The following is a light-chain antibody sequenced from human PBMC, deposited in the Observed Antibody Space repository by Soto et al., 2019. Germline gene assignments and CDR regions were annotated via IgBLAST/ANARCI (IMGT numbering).Light chain of an antibody. V-gene: IGLV1-47*01. CDR3: AAWDDSRSGVV. CDR1: SSNIGNNY. J-gene: IGLJ2*01. Sequence: QSVLTQPPSASGTPGQRVTISCSGTSSNIGNNYVCWYQQLPGTAPKLLIYRNNQRPSGVPDRYSGSKSGTAASLAISGLRSDDESDYYGAAWDDSRSGVVFGGGTKLTVL. CDR2: RNN.